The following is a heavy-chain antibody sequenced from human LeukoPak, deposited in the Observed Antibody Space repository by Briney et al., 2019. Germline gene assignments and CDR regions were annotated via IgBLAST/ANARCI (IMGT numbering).Heavy chain of an antibody. CDR3: ARESWRRSDNDFLDF. CDR2: ISFDGYNK. Sequence: PGRSLRLSCAASRFSFSNYAMHWVRQAPGKGLEWVALISFDGYNKRYTDSVKGRFSISRDNSKNTLYLQMNSLSSEDTAVYYCARESWRRSDNDFLDFWGQGTLVTVSS. D-gene: IGHD3-3*01. CDR1: RFSFSNYA. J-gene: IGHJ4*02. V-gene: IGHV3-30-3*01.